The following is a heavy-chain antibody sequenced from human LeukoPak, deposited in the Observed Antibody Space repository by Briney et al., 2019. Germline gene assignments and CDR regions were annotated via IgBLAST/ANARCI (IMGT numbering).Heavy chain of an antibody. D-gene: IGHD3-3*01. CDR2: INTDGSST. Sequence: GASVKVSCKASGYTFTGYYMHWVRQAPGKGLVWVSRINTDGSSTSYADSVKGRFTISRDNAKNTLYLQMNSLRAEDTAVYYCAREGRFPAPGYMDVWGKGTMVTVSS. J-gene: IGHJ6*03. V-gene: IGHV3-74*01. CDR1: GYTFTGYY. CDR3: AREGRFPAPGYMDV.